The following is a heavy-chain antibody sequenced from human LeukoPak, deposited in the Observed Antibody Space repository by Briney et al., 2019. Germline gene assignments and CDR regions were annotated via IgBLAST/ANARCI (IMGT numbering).Heavy chain of an antibody. CDR2: IYYSGST. V-gene: IGHV4-59*08. D-gene: IGHD6-19*01. CDR1: GGSITNY. J-gene: IGHJ4*02. CDR3: ARATSYTGHLGW. Sequence: SETLSLTCTVSGGSITNYWSWIRQPPGKGLEWFGYIYYSGSTNYNPSLKRRVTISVDTSKNQFSLSLSSVTAADTAVYYCARATSYTGHLGWWGQGTLVTVSS.